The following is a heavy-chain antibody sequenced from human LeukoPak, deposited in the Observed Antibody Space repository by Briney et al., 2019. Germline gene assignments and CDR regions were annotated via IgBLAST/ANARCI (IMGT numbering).Heavy chain of an antibody. Sequence: SMKVSCKASGGTFSSYAISWVRQAPGQGLEWMGGIIPIFGTANYAQKFQGRVTITADESTSTAYMELSSLRSEDTAVYYCARDDYDSSGYYLYYFDYWGQGTLVTVSS. D-gene: IGHD3-22*01. CDR1: GGTFSSYA. CDR2: IIPIFGTA. CDR3: ARDDYDSSGYYLYYFDY. V-gene: IGHV1-69*13. J-gene: IGHJ4*02.